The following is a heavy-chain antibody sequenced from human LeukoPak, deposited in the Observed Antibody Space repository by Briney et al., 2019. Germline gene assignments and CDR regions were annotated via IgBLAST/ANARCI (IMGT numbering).Heavy chain of an antibody. D-gene: IGHD4-17*01. J-gene: IGHJ4*02. CDR1: GGSISSGGYY. V-gene: IGHV4-31*03. Sequence: SETLSLTCTVSGGSISSGGYYWSWIRQHPGKGLEWIGYIYYSGSTYYNPSLKSRVTKSVDTSKNQFSLKLSSVTAADTAVYYCARAHGDYEDYWGQGTLVTVSS. CDR2: IYYSGST. CDR3: ARAHGDYEDY.